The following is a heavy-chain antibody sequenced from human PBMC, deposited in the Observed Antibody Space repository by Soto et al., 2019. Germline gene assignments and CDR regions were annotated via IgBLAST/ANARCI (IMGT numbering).Heavy chain of an antibody. CDR2: ISAYNGNT. CDR1: GYTFTSYG. Sequence: QVQLVQSGAEVKKPGASVKVSCKASGYTFTSYGISWVRQAPGQGLEWMGWISAYNGNTNNAQKLQGRVTMTTDTSTSTAYMERRSLRSVYTAVYYCARSSSGPPPDAFDIWGQGTMVTVSS. V-gene: IGHV1-18*01. J-gene: IGHJ3*02. D-gene: IGHD6-19*01. CDR3: ARSSSGPPPDAFDI.